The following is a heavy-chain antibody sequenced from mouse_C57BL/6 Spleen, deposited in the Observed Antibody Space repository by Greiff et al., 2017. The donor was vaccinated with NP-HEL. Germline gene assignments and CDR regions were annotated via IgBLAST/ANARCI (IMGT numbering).Heavy chain of an antibody. V-gene: IGHV3-1*01. Sequence: VQLKESGPGMVKPSQSLSLTCTATGYSFTSGYDWYWIRHFPGNKLEWMGYISYSGSTNYNPSLKSRISITHDTSKNHFFLKLNSVTTEDTATYYCARGGVFYAMDYWGQGTSVTVSS. CDR2: ISYSGST. J-gene: IGHJ4*01. CDR1: GYSFTSGYD. CDR3: ARGGVFYAMDY.